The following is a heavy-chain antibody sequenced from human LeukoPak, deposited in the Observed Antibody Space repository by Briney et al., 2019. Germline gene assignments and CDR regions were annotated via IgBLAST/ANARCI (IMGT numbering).Heavy chain of an antibody. Sequence: GASVKVSCKASGYTFTSYDVNWVRQATGQGLEWMGWVNPNSGNTGYAQKFQGRVTMTRDTSISTFYMELSSLRSEDTAVYYCVRGFRHTRAAAALGYWGQGTLVTVSS. D-gene: IGHD6-13*01. CDR2: VNPNSGNT. V-gene: IGHV1-8*01. CDR3: VRGFRHTRAAAALGY. CDR1: GYTFTSYD. J-gene: IGHJ4*02.